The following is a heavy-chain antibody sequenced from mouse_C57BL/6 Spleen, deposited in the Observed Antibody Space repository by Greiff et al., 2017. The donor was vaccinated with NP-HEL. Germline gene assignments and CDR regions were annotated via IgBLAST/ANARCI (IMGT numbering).Heavy chain of an antibody. CDR1: GYSFTDYN. J-gene: IGHJ1*03. D-gene: IGHD1-1*01. Sequence: VQLQQSGPELVKPGASVKISCKASGYSFTDYNMNWVKQSNGKSLEWIGVINPNYGTTSYNQKFKGKATLTVDQSSSTAYMQLNSLTSEDSAVYYCARAGAITTVEDWYFDVWGTGTTVTVSS. V-gene: IGHV1-39*01. CDR2: INPNYGTT. CDR3: ARAGAITTVEDWYFDV.